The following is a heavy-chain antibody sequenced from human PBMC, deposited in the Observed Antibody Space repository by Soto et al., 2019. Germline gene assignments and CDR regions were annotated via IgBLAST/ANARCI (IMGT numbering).Heavy chain of an antibody. CDR2: IYYSGST. D-gene: IGHD2-21*02. CDR3: ARVGYCGGDCSFPDY. Sequence: SETLSLTCTFSGGSISSYFWSLIRQPPGKGLEWIGYIYYSGSTNYNPSLKSRVTISVDTSKNQLSLKLSSVTAADTAVYYCARVGYCGGDCSFPDYWGQGTLVTVSS. V-gene: IGHV4-59*01. J-gene: IGHJ4*02. CDR1: GGSISSYF.